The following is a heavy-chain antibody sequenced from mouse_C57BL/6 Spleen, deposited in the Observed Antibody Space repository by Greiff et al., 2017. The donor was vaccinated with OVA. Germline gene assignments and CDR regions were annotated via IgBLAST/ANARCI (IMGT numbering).Heavy chain of an antibody. CDR2: ISSGSSTI. V-gene: IGHV5-17*01. Sequence: EVQVVESGGGLVKPGGSLKLSCAASGFTFSDYGMHWVRQAPEKGLEWVAYISSGSSTIYYADTVKGRFTSSRANAKNTLFLQMTSLRSEDTAMYYCARGNYRNYVNAMDYWGQGTSLTVSS. CDR1: GFTFSDYG. CDR3: ARGNYRNYVNAMDY. J-gene: IGHJ4*01. D-gene: IGHD2-1*01.